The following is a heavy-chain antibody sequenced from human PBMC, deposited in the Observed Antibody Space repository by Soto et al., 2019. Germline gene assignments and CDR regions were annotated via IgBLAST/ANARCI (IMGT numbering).Heavy chain of an antibody. J-gene: IGHJ2*01. CDR2: FNAGNGNT. Sequence: VASVKVSCKASGYTFTNYAMHWVRQAPGQRLEWMGWFNAGNGNTRYSQRFQGRVTITRDTSASTAYMELSSLRSEDTAVYYCAAQVDAEYFDLWGRGTLVTVSS. CDR1: GYTFTNYA. V-gene: IGHV1-3*01. D-gene: IGHD3-9*01. CDR3: AAQVDAEYFDL.